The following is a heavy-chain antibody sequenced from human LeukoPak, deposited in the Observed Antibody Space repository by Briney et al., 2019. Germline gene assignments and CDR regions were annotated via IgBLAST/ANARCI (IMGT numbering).Heavy chain of an antibody. J-gene: IGHJ4*02. D-gene: IGHD4-23*01. V-gene: IGHV4-38-2*02. CDR3: ASSNYGGNSGGFDY. Sequence: PSETLSLTCTVSGYSISSGYYWGWIRQPPGKGLEWIGSIYHSGSTYYNPSLKSRVTISVDTSKNQFSLKLSSVTAADTAVYYCASSNYGGNSGGFDYWGQGTLVTVSS. CDR1: GYSISSGYY. CDR2: IYHSGST.